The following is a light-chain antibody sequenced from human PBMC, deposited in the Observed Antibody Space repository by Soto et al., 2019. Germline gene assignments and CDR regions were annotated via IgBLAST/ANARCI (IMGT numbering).Light chain of an antibody. CDR3: QQYNSYSMWT. V-gene: IGKV1-39*01. Sequence: DIQMTQSPSSLSASVGHIFTITCRASQSISTYLHWYQQKPGKAPNLLIYAASTLQSGVPSRFSGSGSGTDFTLTISSLQPADFATYYCQQYNSYSMWTFGQGTQVDIK. J-gene: IGKJ1*01. CDR2: AAS. CDR1: QSISTY.